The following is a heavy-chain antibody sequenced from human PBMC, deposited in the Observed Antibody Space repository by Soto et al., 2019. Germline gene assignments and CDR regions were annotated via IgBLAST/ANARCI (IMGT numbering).Heavy chain of an antibody. CDR1: GYTFPSYG. Sequence: ASVTVSCKASGYTFPSYGINWVRQAPGQGLEWMGWISAYNGNTKYAQKLQGRVTMTTDTSTSTAYMELSSLRSEDTAVYYCARSIVVVTALDYWGQGTLVTVSS. D-gene: IGHD2-21*02. CDR3: ARSIVVVTALDY. CDR2: ISAYNGNT. V-gene: IGHV1-18*01. J-gene: IGHJ4*02.